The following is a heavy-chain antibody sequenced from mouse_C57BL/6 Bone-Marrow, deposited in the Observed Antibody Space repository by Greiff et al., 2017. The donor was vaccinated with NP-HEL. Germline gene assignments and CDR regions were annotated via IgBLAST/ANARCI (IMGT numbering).Heavy chain of an antibody. J-gene: IGHJ2*01. CDR1: GYTFTSYG. V-gene: IGHV1-81*01. Sequence: QVQLKQSGAELARPGASVKLSCKASGYTFTSYGISWVKQRPGQGLEWIGEIYPRSGNTYYNEKFKGKATLTADKSSSTAYMELRSLTSEDSAVYFCAREGYYYGSSFYFDYWGQGTTLTVSS. CDR2: IYPRSGNT. D-gene: IGHD1-1*01. CDR3: AREGYYYGSSFYFDY.